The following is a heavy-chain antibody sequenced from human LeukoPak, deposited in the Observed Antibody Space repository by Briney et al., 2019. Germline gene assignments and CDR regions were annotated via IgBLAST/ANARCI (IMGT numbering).Heavy chain of an antibody. CDR3: AKALGGVIVVVDAFDI. CDR1: GFTFDDYA. J-gene: IGHJ3*02. D-gene: IGHD3-22*01. CDR2: ISWNSGSI. V-gene: IGHV3-9*01. Sequence: GGSLRLSCAASGFTFDDYAMHWVRQAPGKGLEWVSGISWNSGSIGYADSVKGRFTISRDNAKNSLYLQMNSLRAEDTALYYCAKALGGVIVVVDAFDIWGQGTMVTVSS.